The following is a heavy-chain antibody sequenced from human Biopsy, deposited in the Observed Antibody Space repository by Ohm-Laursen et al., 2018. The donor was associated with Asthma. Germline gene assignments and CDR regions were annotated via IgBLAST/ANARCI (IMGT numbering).Heavy chain of an antibody. CDR2: MSYDGSIK. V-gene: IGHV3-30*03. J-gene: IGHJ4*02. CDR3: ARGLDYSGRSGFDY. D-gene: IGHD3-10*01. Sequence: LSLTCAAAGFVFSQCGMHWVRQAPGKGLEWVALMSYDGSIKDYADSVKGRFTISRDNSMNTLYLHMNSLRVEDTAVYYCARGLDYSGRSGFDYWGQGTLVTVSS. CDR1: GFVFSQCG.